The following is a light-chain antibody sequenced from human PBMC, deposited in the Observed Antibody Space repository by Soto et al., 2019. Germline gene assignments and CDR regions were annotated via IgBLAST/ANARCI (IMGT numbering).Light chain of an antibody. J-gene: IGKJ5*01. CDR1: QSVLYSSNNKNY. V-gene: IGKV4-1*01. CDR3: QQYYSPLIT. Sequence: DIVMTQSPDSLAVSLGERATINCKSSQSVLYSSNNKNYLAWYQQKPGQPPKLLIYWASTRESGVPDRFSGSGSGTDFTLTISSLQAEDVAVYYCQQYYSPLITFGQGHDWRLN. CDR2: WAS.